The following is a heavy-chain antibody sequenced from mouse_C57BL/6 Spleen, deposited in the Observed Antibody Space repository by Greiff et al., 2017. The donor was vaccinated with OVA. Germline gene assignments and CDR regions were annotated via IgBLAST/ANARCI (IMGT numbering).Heavy chain of an antibody. J-gene: IGHJ1*03. D-gene: IGHD1-1*01. CDR3: ARPPFTTVVATDWYFDV. Sequence: QVQLQQPGAELVKPGASVKLSCKASGYTFTSYWMHWVKQRPGRGLEWIGRIDPNSGGTKYNEKFKSKATLTVDKPSSTAYMQLSSLTSEDSAVYYCARPPFTTVVATDWYFDVWGTGTTVTVSS. CDR1: GYTFTSYW. CDR2: IDPNSGGT. V-gene: IGHV1-72*01.